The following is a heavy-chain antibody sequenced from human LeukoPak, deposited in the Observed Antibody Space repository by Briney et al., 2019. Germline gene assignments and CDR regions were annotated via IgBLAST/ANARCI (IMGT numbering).Heavy chain of an antibody. CDR2: ISSSGSTI. CDR3: ASGDDFWSRYSFDY. CDR1: GFTFSDYY. V-gene: IGHV3-11*04. J-gene: IGHJ4*02. Sequence: GGSLRLSCAASGFTFSDYYMSWIRQAPGKGLEWVSYISSSGSTIYYAESIKGRFTISRDNAKNSLYLQMHSLRAEDTAIYYCASGDDFWSRYSFDYWGQGTLVTVSS. D-gene: IGHD3-3*01.